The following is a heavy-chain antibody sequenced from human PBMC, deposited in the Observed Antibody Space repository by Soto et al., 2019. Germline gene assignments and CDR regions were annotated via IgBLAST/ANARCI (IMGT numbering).Heavy chain of an antibody. D-gene: IGHD3-22*01. CDR3: ASAPTDSYDSSPTPFDY. CDR1: GGSISSGGYS. CDR2: IYHSGST. J-gene: IGHJ4*02. V-gene: IGHV4-30-2*01. Sequence: LSLTCAVSGGSISSGGYSWSWIRQPPGKGLEWIGYIYHSGSTYYNPSLKSRVTISVDRSKNQFSLKLSSVTAADAAVYYCASAPTDSYDSSPTPFDYWGQGTLVTVSS.